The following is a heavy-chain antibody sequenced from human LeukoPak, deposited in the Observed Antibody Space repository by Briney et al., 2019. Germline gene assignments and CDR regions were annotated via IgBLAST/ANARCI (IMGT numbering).Heavy chain of an antibody. J-gene: IGHJ4*02. D-gene: IGHD3-3*02. V-gene: IGHV3-49*03. Sequence: GGSMRLSCTASGFTFGDFDMTWFRQAPGRGRGWVGFITNKADGGTTEYAASVKGRFTISRDDSKSIAYLQMNSLKSEDTAVYYCARSGVSSFTYFNYWGQGTLVTVSS. CDR2: ITNKADGGTT. CDR3: ARSGVSSFTYFNY. CDR1: GFTFGDFD.